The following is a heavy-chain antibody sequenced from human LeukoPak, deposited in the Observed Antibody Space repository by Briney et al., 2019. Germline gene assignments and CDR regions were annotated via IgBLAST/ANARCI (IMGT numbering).Heavy chain of an antibody. D-gene: IGHD3-10*01. V-gene: IGHV4-30-2*01. CDR2: TYHSGST. J-gene: IGHJ5*02. CDR3: ARGGSGTNWFDP. Sequence: SETLSLTCAVSGGSISSGGYSWSWIRQPPGKGLEWIGYTYHSGSTYYNPSLKSRVTISVDRSKYQFSLKLSSVTAADTAVYYCARGGSGTNWFDPWGQGTLVTVSS. CDR1: GGSISSGGYS.